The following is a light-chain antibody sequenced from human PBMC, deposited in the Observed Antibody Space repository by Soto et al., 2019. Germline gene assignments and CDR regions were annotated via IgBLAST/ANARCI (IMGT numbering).Light chain of an antibody. CDR1: QSVSSN. CDR2: GVS. V-gene: IGKV3-15*01. Sequence: EILMTHSPATLSVSPVERATLSCRSSQSVSSNLAWYQQKPGQAPRLLIYGVSTRATDIPARFSGSGSGTEFTLTISSLQSEDFAVYYCQQYNNWPPTWTFGQGTKVDIK. J-gene: IGKJ1*01. CDR3: QQYNNWPPTWT.